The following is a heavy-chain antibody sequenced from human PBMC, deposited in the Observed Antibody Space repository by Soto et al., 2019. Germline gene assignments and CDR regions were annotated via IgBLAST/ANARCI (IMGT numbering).Heavy chain of an antibody. Sequence: ASVKVSCKASGYTFTSYGISWVRQAPGQGLEWMGWISAYNGNTNYAQKLQGRVTMTTDTSTSTAYMELRSLRSDDTAVYYCAREIRAGTILFHYFDYWGQGTLVTVSS. V-gene: IGHV1-18*01. CDR1: GYTFTSYG. CDR3: AREIRAGTILFHYFDY. D-gene: IGHD1-7*01. J-gene: IGHJ4*02. CDR2: ISAYNGNT.